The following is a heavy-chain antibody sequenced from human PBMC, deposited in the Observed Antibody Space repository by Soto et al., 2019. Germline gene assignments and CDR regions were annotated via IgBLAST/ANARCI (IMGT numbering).Heavy chain of an antibody. CDR2: IHHSGTT. J-gene: IGHJ4*01. CDR1: GGSFTSFY. V-gene: IGHV4-34*01. CDR3: VSYGSGTYYSRYSFDF. Sequence: SETLSLTCTVYGGSFTSFYWSWIRQSPGKGLEWIGEIHHSGTTNYNPSLKSRVTISVDTSKNQFSLELSSLTAADTALYYCVSYGSGTYYSRYSFDFWSQGSLVT. D-gene: IGHD3-10*01.